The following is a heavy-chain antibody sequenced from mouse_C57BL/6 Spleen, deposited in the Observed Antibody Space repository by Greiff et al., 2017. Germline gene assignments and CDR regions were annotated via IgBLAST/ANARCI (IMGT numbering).Heavy chain of an antibody. V-gene: IGHV1-58*01. CDR2: IYIGNGYT. J-gene: IGHJ4*01. CDR1: GYTFTSYG. CDR3: ARWYGSSYVGVYYAMDY. Sequence: EVKLMESGAELVRPGSSVKMSCKTSGYTFTSYGINWVKQRPGQGLEWIGYIYIGNGYTEYNEKFKDKATLTSDTSSSTAYMQLSSLTSEDYAIYFCARWYGSSYVGVYYAMDYWGQGTSVTVSS. D-gene: IGHD1-1*01.